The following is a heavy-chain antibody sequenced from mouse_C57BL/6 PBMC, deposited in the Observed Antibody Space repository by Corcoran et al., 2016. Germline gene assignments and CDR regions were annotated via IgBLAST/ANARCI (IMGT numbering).Heavy chain of an antibody. D-gene: IGHD1-1*01. J-gene: IGHJ1*03. CDR3: ARSGGGSSYWYFDV. Sequence: EVQLQQSGPELVKPGASVKISCKASGYTFTDYYMNWVKQSHGKSLEWIGDINPNNGGTSYNQKFKGKATLTVDKSSSTAYMVLRSLTSEDSAVYYCARSGGGSSYWYFDVWGTGTTVTVSS. CDR1: GYTFTDYY. CDR2: INPNNGGT. V-gene: IGHV1-26*01.